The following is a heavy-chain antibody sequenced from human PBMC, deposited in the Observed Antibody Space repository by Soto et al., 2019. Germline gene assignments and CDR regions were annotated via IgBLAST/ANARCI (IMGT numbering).Heavy chain of an antibody. V-gene: IGHV1-8*01. CDR3: ARVLNFYSAGAFDI. CDR1: GYTFTSYD. Sequence: ASVKVSCKASGYTFTSYDINRVRQATGQGLEWMGWMNPNSGNTGYAQKFQGRVTMTRNTSISTAYMELSSLRSEDTAVYYCARVLNFYSAGAFDIWGQGTMVTVSS. CDR2: MNPNSGNT. D-gene: IGHD3-3*01. J-gene: IGHJ3*02.